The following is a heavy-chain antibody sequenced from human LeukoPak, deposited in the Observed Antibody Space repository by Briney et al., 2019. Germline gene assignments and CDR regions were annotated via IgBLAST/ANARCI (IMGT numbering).Heavy chain of an antibody. CDR1: GFTFRSYS. Sequence: GGSLRLSCAASGFTFRSYSMNWVRQAPGKGLEWVSAIDPSSTYIYYADSVKGRFTISRDNAENSLYLQMNSLRVEDTAVYYCARDSDYYDSSGYYYWGGRDYWGQGTLVTVSS. D-gene: IGHD3-22*01. V-gene: IGHV3-21*01. CDR2: IDPSSTYI. J-gene: IGHJ4*02. CDR3: ARDSDYYDSSGYYYWGGRDY.